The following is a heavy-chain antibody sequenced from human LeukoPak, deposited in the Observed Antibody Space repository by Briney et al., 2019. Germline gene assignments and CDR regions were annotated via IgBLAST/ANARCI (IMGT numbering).Heavy chain of an antibody. CDR3: ARGLVSGDVNYFDY. V-gene: IGHV1-8*03. D-gene: IGHD5-12*01. CDR2: MNPNSGNT. Sequence: ASVKVSCKASGYTFTSYDINWVRQATGQGLEWMGWMNPNSGNTGYAQKFQGRVTITRNTSISTAYMELSSLRSEDTAVYYCARGLVSGDVNYFDYWGQGTLATVSS. J-gene: IGHJ4*02. CDR1: GYTFTSYD.